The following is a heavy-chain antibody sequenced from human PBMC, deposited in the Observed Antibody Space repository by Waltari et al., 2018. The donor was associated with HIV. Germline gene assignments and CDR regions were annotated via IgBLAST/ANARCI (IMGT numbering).Heavy chain of an antibody. V-gene: IGHV3-64D*06. Sequence: EVQLVESGGTLVQPGGSRRLSCSASGFTFSSYAIHWVRQTPGKGVEYVSAKSGAGHSTYYAGSLKGRFTITRDNSKNTVWLQMRSLRAEDTAVYYCAKGNYDVLTGYYGPSFEYWGQGTLVTVSS. CDR2: KSGAGHST. D-gene: IGHD3-9*01. CDR1: GFTFSSYA. CDR3: AKGNYDVLTGYYGPSFEY. J-gene: IGHJ4*02.